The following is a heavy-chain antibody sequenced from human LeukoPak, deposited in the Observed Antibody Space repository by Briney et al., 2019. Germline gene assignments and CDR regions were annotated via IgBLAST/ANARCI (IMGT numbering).Heavy chain of an antibody. Sequence: SQTLSLTRAISGDSVSSKSAAWNWNRQSPSRGIEWLGRTFYRSKWHNDYALSVKSRITISPDTSKSQFSLQLRSVTPEDTAVYCCASFATDKQTDYWGQGTLVTVSS. CDR3: ASFATDKQTDY. V-gene: IGHV6-1*01. J-gene: IGHJ4*02. CDR2: TFYRSKWHN. D-gene: IGHD1-1*01. CDR1: GDSVSSKSAA.